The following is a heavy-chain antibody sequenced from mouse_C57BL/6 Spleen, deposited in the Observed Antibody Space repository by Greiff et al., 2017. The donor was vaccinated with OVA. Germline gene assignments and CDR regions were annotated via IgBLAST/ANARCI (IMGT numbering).Heavy chain of an antibody. J-gene: IGHJ1*03. D-gene: IGHD1-1*01. V-gene: IGHV1-54*01. CDR3: ARDDGSRGYFDV. CDR1: GYAFTNYL. CDR2: INPGSGGT. Sequence: VQLQESGAELVRPGPSVKVSCKASGYAFTNYLIEWVKQRPGQGLEWIGVINPGSGGTNYNEKFKGKATLTADKSSSTAYMQLSSLTSEDSAVYFCARDDGSRGYFDVWGTGTTVTVSS.